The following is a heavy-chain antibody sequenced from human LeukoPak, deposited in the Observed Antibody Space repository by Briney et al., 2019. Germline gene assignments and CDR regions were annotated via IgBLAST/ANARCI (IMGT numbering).Heavy chain of an antibody. J-gene: IGHJ4*02. CDR2: ISSSSSYT. CDR1: GFTFSDYY. Sequence: PGGSLRLSCEASGFTFSDYYMSWIRQAPGKGLECVSYISSSSSYTNYADSVKGRFTISRDNAKHSLYQQMSSLRAEDTAVYYCIAYSSGWNWGQGTLVTVSS. D-gene: IGHD6-25*01. CDR3: IAYSSGWN. V-gene: IGHV3-11*06.